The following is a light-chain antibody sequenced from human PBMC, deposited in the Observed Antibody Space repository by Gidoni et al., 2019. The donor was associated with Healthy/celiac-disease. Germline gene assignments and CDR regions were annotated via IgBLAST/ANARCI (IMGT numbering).Light chain of an antibody. J-gene: IGLJ1*01. CDR3: SSYTSSSTPYV. Sequence: QSALTQPASVSGSPGQSITISCTGTSSDVGGYNYVSWYHQHPGKAPKLMIYEVSNRPSGVSNRFSGSKSGNTASLTISGPQAEDEADYYCSSYTSSSTPYVFGTGTKVTVL. V-gene: IGLV2-14*01. CDR1: SSDVGGYNY. CDR2: EVS.